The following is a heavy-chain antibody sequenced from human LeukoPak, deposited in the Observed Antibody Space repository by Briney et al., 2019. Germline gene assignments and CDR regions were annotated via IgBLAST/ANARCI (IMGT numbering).Heavy chain of an antibody. V-gene: IGHV4-4*07. D-gene: IGHD3-22*01. CDR3: ARVKYYYDSSGYSYNWFDP. CDR1: GGSISSYY. J-gene: IGHJ5*02. Sequence: SETLSLTCTVSGGSISSYYWSWIRQPAGKGLEWIGRIYTSGSTNYKPSLKSRVTMSVDTSKNQFSLKLSSVTAADTAVYYCARVKYYYDSSGYSYNWFDPWGQGTLVTVSS. CDR2: IYTSGST.